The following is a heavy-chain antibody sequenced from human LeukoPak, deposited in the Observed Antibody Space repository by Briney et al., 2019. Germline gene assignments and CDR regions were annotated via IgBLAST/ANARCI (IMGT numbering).Heavy chain of an antibody. V-gene: IGHV5-51*01. CDR1: GYNFTTYW. CDR3: ARHDPIQPGSPYWGYYYLDV. D-gene: IGHD7-27*01. J-gene: IGHJ6*03. CDR2: IYPGDSNT. Sequence: GESLKISCKGSGYNFTTYWIGWVRQRPGKGLEWMGIIYPGDSNTTYSPSCQGQVNISPDKSLSTAYLHWSRLKASHSAIYYCARHDPIQPGSPYWGYYYLDVWGKGTTVTVSS.